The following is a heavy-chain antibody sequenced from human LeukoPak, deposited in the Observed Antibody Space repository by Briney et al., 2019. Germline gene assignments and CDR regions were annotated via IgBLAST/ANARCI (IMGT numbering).Heavy chain of an antibody. CDR2: FYTSGTT. CDR3: AREFGERSWNDDYYYYYMDV. J-gene: IGHJ6*03. Sequence: PSETLSLTCSVSGGSISSGSYYWSWIRQPAGKGLEWIGHFYTSGTTNYNPSLKSRVTTSADTSKNQFSLKLSSVTAADTAVYYCAREFGERSWNDDYYYYYMDVWGKGTTVTVSS. CDR1: GGSISSGSYY. V-gene: IGHV4-61*09. D-gene: IGHD1-1*01.